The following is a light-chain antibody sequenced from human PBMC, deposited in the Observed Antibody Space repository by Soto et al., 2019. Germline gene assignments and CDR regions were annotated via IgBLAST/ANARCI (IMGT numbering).Light chain of an antibody. CDR1: QSISGW. V-gene: IGKV1-5*01. CDR3: QQYHDYWT. Sequence: TQLTQSPSSLTASVGDRVTITCRASQSISGWLAWYQQKPGKAPTLLIYDSSTLESGVPSRFSGSGSGTEFTLSISSLQPDDCATYFCQQYHDYWTFGQGTKVDIK. J-gene: IGKJ1*01. CDR2: DSS.